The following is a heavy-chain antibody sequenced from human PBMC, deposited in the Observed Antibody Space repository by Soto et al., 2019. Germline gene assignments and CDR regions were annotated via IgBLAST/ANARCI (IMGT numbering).Heavy chain of an antibody. CDR2: IIPIFGTA. D-gene: IGHD5-12*01. CDR1: GGTFSSYA. Sequence: SVKVSCKASGGTFSSYAISWLRQAPGQGLEWMGGIIPIFGTANYAQKFQGRVTITADESTSTAYMELSSLRSEDTAVYYCARAGEMATAGSTTSPYRFDYWGQGTQVTVSS. J-gene: IGHJ4*02. CDR3: ARAGEMATAGSTTSPYRFDY. V-gene: IGHV1-69*13.